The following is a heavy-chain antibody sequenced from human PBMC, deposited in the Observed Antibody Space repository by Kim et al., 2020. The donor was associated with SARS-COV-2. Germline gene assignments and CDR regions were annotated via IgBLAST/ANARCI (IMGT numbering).Heavy chain of an antibody. V-gene: IGHV5-51*01. D-gene: IGHD5-12*01. J-gene: IGHJ4*02. CDR3: ARQWGDGYNHFDY. Sequence: YGPSLQGQVTISADKSISTAYLQWSSLNASDTAMYYCARQWGDGYNHFDYWGQGTLVTVSS.